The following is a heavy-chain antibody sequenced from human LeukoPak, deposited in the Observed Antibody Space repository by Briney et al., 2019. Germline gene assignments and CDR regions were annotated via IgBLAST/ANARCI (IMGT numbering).Heavy chain of an antibody. CDR2: ISGSGTI. D-gene: IGHD3-10*01. J-gene: IGHJ4*02. CDR3: AKDLSWFGGSLATFGY. V-gene: IGHV4-4*07. Sequence: PSETLSLTCSVSGGSINSYWSWIRQPAGKGLEWIGRISGSGTITYNPALQSRLSISIDTSKNQFSLKLMSVTAADTAVYYCAKDLSWFGGSLATFGYWGQGTLATVSS. CDR1: GGSINSY.